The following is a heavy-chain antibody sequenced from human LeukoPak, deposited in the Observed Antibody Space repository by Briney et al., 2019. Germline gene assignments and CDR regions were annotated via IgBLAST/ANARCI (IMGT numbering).Heavy chain of an antibody. CDR3: AKGYYDYVWGSYYFDY. D-gene: IGHD3-16*01. CDR2: ISGSGGST. CDR1: GFTFSSYA. J-gene: IGHJ4*02. V-gene: IGHV3-23*01. Sequence: GGSLRLSCAASGFTFSSYATSWVRQAPGKGLEWVSAISGSGGSTYYADSVKGRFTISRDNSRDTLYLQMNSLRAEDTAVYYCAKGYYDYVWGSYYFDYWGQGTLVTVSS.